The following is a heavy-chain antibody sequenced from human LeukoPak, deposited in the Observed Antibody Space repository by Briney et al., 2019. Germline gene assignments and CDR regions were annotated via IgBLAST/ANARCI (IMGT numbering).Heavy chain of an antibody. D-gene: IGHD3-9*01. V-gene: IGHV1-2*02. CDR2: INPNSGGT. J-gene: IGHJ5*02. Sequence: ASVKVSCKASGYTLSAYYFHWVRQAPGQGLEWMGWINPNSGGTNYAQRFQGRVTMTRDTSIRTAYMELSRLRSDDTAVYYCARDQRALLRYFDWSFDPWGQGTLVTVSS. CDR1: GYTLSAYY. CDR3: ARDQRALLRYFDWSFDP.